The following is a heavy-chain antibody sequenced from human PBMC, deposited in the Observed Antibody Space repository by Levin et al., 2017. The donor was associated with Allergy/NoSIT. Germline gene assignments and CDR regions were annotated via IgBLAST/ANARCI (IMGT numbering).Heavy chain of an antibody. D-gene: IGHD2-15*01. J-gene: IGHJ6*02. CDR3: ARTYCSGGSCYPEFRYYYYYGMDV. CDR1: GYTFTSYD. CDR2: MNPNSGNT. V-gene: IGHV1-8*01. Sequence: ASVKVSCKASGYTFTSYDINWVRQATGQGLEWMGWMNPNSGNTGYAQKFQGRVTMTRNTSISTAYMELSSLRSEDTAVYYCARTYCSGGSCYPEFRYYYYYGMDVWGQGTTVTVSS.